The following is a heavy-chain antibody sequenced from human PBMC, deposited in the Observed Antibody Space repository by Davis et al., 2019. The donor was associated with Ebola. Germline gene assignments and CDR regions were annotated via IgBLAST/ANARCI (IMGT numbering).Heavy chain of an antibody. CDR1: RGSLSSRP. J-gene: IGHJ4*02. D-gene: IGHD3-9*01. V-gene: IGHV1-69*13. CDR3: ARDFDGGNYYFDY. CDR2: IIPIFDTP. Sequence: SVPVSCKTSRGSLSSRPISWVRQAPRQGLEWMGGIIPIFDTPHYAQKFQGRITITADASTSTAYMELSSLRSEDTATYFCARDFDGGNYYFDYWGPGTPVTVSS.